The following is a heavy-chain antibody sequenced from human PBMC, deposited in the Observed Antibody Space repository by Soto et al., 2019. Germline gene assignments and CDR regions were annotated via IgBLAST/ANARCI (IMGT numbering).Heavy chain of an antibody. J-gene: IGHJ4*02. V-gene: IGHV3-33*01. CDR3: ARSSTAMPWLPYY. CDR1: GFTFSSYG. D-gene: IGHD5-18*01. Sequence: GGSLRLSCAASGFTFSSYGMHWVRQAPGKGLEWVAVIWYDGSNKYYADSVKGRFTISRDNSKNTLYLQMNSLRAEDTAVYYCARSSTAMPWLPYYWGQGTLVTVSS. CDR2: IWYDGSNK.